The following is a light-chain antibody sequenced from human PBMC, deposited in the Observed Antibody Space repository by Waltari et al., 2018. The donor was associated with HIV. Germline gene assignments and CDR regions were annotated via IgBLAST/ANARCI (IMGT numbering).Light chain of an antibody. CDR1: QTLLYIDGNTY. CDR2: KVS. J-gene: IGKJ2*03. CDR3: MQGTHWPYS. Sequence: DVVMTQSPLSLPVTLGQPASISCRSSQTLLYIDGNTYLMWFQQRPGQSPRRLLYKVSNRDSGVPDRFSGSGSGTDFTLKISRVEADDVGVYYCMQGTHWPYSFGQGTKLEIK. V-gene: IGKV2-30*01.